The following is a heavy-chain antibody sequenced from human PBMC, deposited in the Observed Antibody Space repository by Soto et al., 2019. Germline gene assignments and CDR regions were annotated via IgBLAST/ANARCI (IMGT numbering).Heavy chain of an antibody. Sequence: QVQLQESGPGLVKPSQTLSLTCTVSGGSISSGGYYWSWIRQHPGKGLEWIGYIYYSGSTYYNPSLKSRVTISVDTSKNQFSLKLSSVTAADTAVYYCARSWKRITMVRGVTPPWFDPWGQGTLVTVSS. D-gene: IGHD3-10*01. CDR2: IYYSGST. V-gene: IGHV4-31*03. CDR3: ARSWKRITMVRGVTPPWFDP. J-gene: IGHJ5*02. CDR1: GGSISSGGYY.